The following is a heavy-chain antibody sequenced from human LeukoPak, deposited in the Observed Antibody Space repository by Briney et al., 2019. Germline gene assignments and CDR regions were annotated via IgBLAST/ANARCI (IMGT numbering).Heavy chain of an antibody. CDR3: TRLSHVAGAPKVSWFDP. CDR2: IYHSGTT. D-gene: IGHD1-26*01. J-gene: IGHJ5*02. CDR1: AYSISNGFV. V-gene: IGHV4-38-2*02. Sequence: SETLSLTCTVSAYSISNGFVWGWIRQPPGKGLEWIASIYHSGTTYYNPSIKSRVTMSVDTSKNQFSLRLSSVTAADTAVYYCTRLSHVAGAPKVSWFDPWGQGTLVTVSS.